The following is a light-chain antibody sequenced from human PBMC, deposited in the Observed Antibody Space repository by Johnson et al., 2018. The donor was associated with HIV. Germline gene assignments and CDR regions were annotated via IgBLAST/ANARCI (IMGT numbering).Light chain of an antibody. J-gene: IGLJ1*01. CDR1: SSNIGNNY. Sequence: HSVLTQPPSVSAAPGQKVTISCSGSSSNIGNNYVSWYQQLPGTAPKLLIYENNKRPSGIPDRLSGSKSGTSATLGITGLQTGDGADYYCGKGDGSLSGSVFGTGTKVTVL. V-gene: IGLV1-51*02. CDR2: ENN. CDR3: GKGDGSLSGSV.